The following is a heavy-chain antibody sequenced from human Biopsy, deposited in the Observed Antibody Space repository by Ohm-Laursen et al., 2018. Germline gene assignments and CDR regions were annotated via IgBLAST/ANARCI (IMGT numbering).Heavy chain of an antibody. Sequence: SETLSLTCNVSGGDINNYYWSWIRQPAGKGLEWIGRIYPGGGTDYNPSLKSRVTMSVDTSKKQLSLRLRSVTAADTAMYFCAGLVLGPDNDAFDPRGQGTMVVVSS. J-gene: IGHJ3*01. CDR2: IYPGGGT. CDR3: AGLVLGPDNDAFDP. V-gene: IGHV4-4*07. D-gene: IGHD3-22*01. CDR1: GGDINNYY.